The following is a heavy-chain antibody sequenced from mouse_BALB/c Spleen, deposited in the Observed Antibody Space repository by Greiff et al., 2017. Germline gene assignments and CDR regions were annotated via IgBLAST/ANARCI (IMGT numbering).Heavy chain of an antibody. CDR1: GYSITSDYA. CDR3: ARFLDY. J-gene: IGHJ4*01. CDR2: ISYSGST. Sequence: EVMLVESGPGLVKPSQSLSLTCTVTGYSITSDYAWNWIRQFPGNKLEWMGYISYSGSTSYNPSLKSRISITRDTSKNQFFLQLNSVTTEDTATYYCARFLDYWGQGTSVTVSS. V-gene: IGHV3-2*02.